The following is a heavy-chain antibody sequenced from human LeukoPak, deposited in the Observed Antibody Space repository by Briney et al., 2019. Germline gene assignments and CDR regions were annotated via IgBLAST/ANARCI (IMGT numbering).Heavy chain of an antibody. J-gene: IGHJ4*02. V-gene: IGHV5-51*01. CDR1: GYTFTTHW. CDR2: IYPGDSDT. Sequence: GESLKISCKGFGYTFTTHWIGWVRQMLGKGLEWMGIIYPGDSDTRYSPSFQGQVTVSADKSISTAYLQWSGLKASDTAMYYRVRRGSSGYYYIFDYWGQGTLVTVSS. D-gene: IGHD3-22*01. CDR3: VRRGSSGYYYIFDY.